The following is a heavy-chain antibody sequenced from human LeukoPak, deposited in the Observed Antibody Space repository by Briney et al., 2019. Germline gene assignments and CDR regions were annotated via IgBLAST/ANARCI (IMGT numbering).Heavy chain of an antibody. V-gene: IGHV3-15*01. CDR2: IKSKTDGGTT. J-gene: IGHJ4*02. CDR1: GFTFSNAW. CDR3: TLPWGSGSYYDY. D-gene: IGHD3-10*01. Sequence: GGSLRLSCAASGFTFSNAWLSRVRQAPGKGLEWVGHIKSKTDGGTTDYAAPVKGRFTISRDDSKNTLFLQMNSLKTEDTAVYYCTLPWGSGSYYDYWGQGTLVTVSS.